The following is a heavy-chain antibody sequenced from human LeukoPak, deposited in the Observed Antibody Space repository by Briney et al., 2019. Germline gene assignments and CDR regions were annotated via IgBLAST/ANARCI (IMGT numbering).Heavy chain of an antibody. D-gene: IGHD5-18*01. CDR1: GYTFTSYD. V-gene: IGHV1-8*01. CDR2: MNPNSGNT. CDR3: ARDQYSYGQGPDAFDI. Sequence: ASVKVSCKASGYTFTSYDINWVRQATGQGLEWMGWMNPNSGNTGYAQKFQGRVTMTRNTSISTAYMELSSLRSEDTAVYYCARDQYSYGQGPDAFDIWGQGTMVTVSS. J-gene: IGHJ3*02.